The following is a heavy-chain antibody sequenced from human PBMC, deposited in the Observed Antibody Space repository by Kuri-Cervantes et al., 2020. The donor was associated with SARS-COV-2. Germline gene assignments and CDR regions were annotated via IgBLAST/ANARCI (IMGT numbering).Heavy chain of an antibody. CDR1: GFTFSSYA. CDR2: IYRGGSST. V-gene: IGHV3-23*03. J-gene: IGHJ6*02. CDR3: ARVMVPAAHYYYYYGMDV. Sequence: GESLKISCAASGFTFSSYAMRWVRQAPGKGLEWVSVIYRGGSSTYYADSVKGRFTISRDNSKNTLYLQMGSLRAEDMAVYYCARVMVPAAHYYYYYGMDVWGQGTTVTVSS. D-gene: IGHD2-2*01.